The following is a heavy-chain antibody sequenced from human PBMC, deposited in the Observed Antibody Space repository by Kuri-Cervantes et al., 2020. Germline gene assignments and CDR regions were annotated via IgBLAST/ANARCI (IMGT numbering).Heavy chain of an antibody. Sequence: SETLSLTCTVSGGSVSSGSYYWSWIRQPPGKGLEWIGYIYYSGSTNYNPSLKSRVTISVDKSKNQFSLKLSSVTAADTAVYYCAREMTTVTTGGRAFDIWGQGTLVTVSS. CDR3: AREMTTVTTGGRAFDI. J-gene: IGHJ4*02. V-gene: IGHV4-61*01. D-gene: IGHD4-17*01. CDR2: IYYSGST. CDR1: GGSVSSGSYY.